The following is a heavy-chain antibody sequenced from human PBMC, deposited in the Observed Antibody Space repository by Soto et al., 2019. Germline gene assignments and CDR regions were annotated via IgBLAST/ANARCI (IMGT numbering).Heavy chain of an antibody. Sequence: QLQLQESGSGLVKPSQTLSLTCAVSGGSISSGGYSWSWIRQPPGKGLEWIGYIYHSGRTYYNPSLKSRVTISVDRSKNQFSLRLGSVTAADTAVYYCAGGIAARPLGYWGQGTLVTVSS. D-gene: IGHD6-6*01. CDR3: AGGIAARPLGY. CDR2: IYHSGRT. CDR1: GGSISSGGYS. J-gene: IGHJ4*02. V-gene: IGHV4-30-2*01.